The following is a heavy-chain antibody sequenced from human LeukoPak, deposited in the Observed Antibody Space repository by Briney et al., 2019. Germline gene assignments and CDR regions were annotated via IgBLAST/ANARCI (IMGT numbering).Heavy chain of an antibody. V-gene: IGHV5-51*01. CDR3: ARHGDSSSWYGAHLDAFDI. Sequence: GESLKISCKGSGYSFTSYWIGWVRQMPGKGLEWMGIIYPGDSDTRYSPSFQGQVTISADKSISTAYLQWSSLKASDTAMYYCARHGDSSSWYGAHLDAFDIWGQGTMVTVSS. D-gene: IGHD6-13*01. CDR2: IYPGDSDT. CDR1: GYSFTSYW. J-gene: IGHJ3*02.